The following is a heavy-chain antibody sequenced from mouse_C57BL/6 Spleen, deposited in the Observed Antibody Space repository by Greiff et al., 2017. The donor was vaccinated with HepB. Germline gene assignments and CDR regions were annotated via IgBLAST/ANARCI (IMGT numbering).Heavy chain of an antibody. CDR2: INPNNGGT. CDR3: ARGGLRVYAMDY. Sequence: VQLQQSGPELVKPGASVKISCKASGYTFTDYYMNWVKQSHGKSLEWIGDINPNNGGTSYNQKFKGKATLTVDKSSSTAYMELRSLTSEDSAVYYCARGGLRVYAMDYWGQGTSVTVSS. CDR1: GYTFTDYY. D-gene: IGHD3-3*01. V-gene: IGHV1-26*01. J-gene: IGHJ4*01.